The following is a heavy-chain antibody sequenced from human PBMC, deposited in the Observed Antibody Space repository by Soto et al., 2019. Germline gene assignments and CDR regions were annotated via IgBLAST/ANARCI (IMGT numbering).Heavy chain of an antibody. V-gene: IGHV1-18*01. CDR1: GYTFTSYG. CDR3: ARDFRRLYYYDSSGYYPPSDY. D-gene: IGHD3-22*01. Sequence: GASVKVSFKASGYTFTSYGISWVRQAPGQGLEWMGWISAYNGNTNYAQKLQGRVTMTTDTSTSTAYMELRSLRSDDTAVYYCARDFRRLYYYDSSGYYPPSDYWGQGTLVTVSS. CDR2: ISAYNGNT. J-gene: IGHJ4*02.